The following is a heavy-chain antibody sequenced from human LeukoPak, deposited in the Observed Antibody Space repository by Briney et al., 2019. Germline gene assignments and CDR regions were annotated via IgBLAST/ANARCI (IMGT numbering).Heavy chain of an antibody. CDR3: ARRGGGDYGGTSGRYNWFDP. V-gene: IGHV5-51*01. CDR1: GYSFTSYW. D-gene: IGHD4-23*01. J-gene: IGHJ5*02. Sequence: GESLKISCKGSGYSFTSYWIGWVRQMPGKGLEWMGIIYPGDSDTRYSPSSQGQVTISADKSISTAYLQWSSLKASDTAMYYCARRGGGDYGGTSGRYNWFDPWGQGTLVTVSS. CDR2: IYPGDSDT.